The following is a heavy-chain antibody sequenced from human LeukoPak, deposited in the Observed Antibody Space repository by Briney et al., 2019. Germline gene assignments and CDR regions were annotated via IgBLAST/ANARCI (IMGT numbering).Heavy chain of an antibody. J-gene: IGHJ4*02. D-gene: IGHD3-22*01. V-gene: IGHV3-21*01. Sequence: PGGSLRLSCAASGFSVSRNHMSWVRQAPGKGLEWVSSISSSSSYIYYADSVKGRFTISRDNAKNSLYLQMNSLRAEDTAVYYCAREYDSSGYVDYWGQGTLVTVSS. CDR2: ISSSSSYI. CDR3: AREYDSSGYVDY. CDR1: GFSVSRNH.